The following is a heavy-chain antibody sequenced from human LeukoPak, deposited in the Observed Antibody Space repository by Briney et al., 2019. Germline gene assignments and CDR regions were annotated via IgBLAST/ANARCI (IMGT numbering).Heavy chain of an antibody. J-gene: IGHJ4*02. D-gene: IGHD4-23*01. CDR3: ARVGVDYSGNVLKYFFDY. Sequence: SETLSLTCTVSGGSLSSYQWSWIRQPPGKGLEWIGNIYDSGSANYNPSLKSRVVISVDTSKNQFSLNLTPVTAADTAVYYCARVGVDYSGNVLKYFFDYWGQGTLVTVSS. CDR1: GGSLSSYQ. V-gene: IGHV4-59*01. CDR2: IYDSGSA.